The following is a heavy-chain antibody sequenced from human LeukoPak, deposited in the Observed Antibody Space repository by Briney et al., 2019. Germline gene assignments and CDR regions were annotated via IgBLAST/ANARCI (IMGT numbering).Heavy chain of an antibody. CDR2: IKQDGSEK. J-gene: IGHJ3*02. Sequence: GGSLRLSCAASGFTFSSYWMSWVRQAPGKRLEWVANIKQDGSEKYYVDSVKGRFTISRDNAKNSLYLQMNSLRAEDTAVYYCARVLAGSAFDIWGQGTMVIVSS. CDR1: GFTFSSYW. D-gene: IGHD1-1*01. V-gene: IGHV3-7*01. CDR3: ARVLAGSAFDI.